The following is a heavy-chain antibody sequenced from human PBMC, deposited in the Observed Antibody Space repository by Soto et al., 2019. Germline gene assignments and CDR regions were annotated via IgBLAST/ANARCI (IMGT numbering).Heavy chain of an antibody. CDR3: ARGWGYDSNDYYYAY. D-gene: IGHD3-22*01. CDR1: GGTFSRHA. J-gene: IGHJ4*02. Sequence: QVQLVQSGAEVRKPGSSVKVSCKASGGTFSRHAISWVRQAPGQGLEWMGGIIPIFGTANHAQKFQGRVTITADESTRTVYMELSRLRSEVTAMYYCARGWGYDSNDYYYAYWGQGTLVIVSS. V-gene: IGHV1-69*01. CDR2: IIPIFGTA.